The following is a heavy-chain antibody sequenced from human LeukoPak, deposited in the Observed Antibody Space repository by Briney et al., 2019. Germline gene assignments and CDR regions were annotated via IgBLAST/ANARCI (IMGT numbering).Heavy chain of an antibody. V-gene: IGHV3-30*04. Sequence: GRSLRLSCAASGFTFSSYAMHWVRQAPGKGLEGVAVISYDGSNKYYADSVKGRFTISRDNSKNTLYLQMNSLRAEDTAVYYCARTKIAAAGTGGYWFDPWGQGTLVTVSS. J-gene: IGHJ5*02. D-gene: IGHD6-13*01. CDR3: ARTKIAAAGTGGYWFDP. CDR1: GFTFSSYA. CDR2: ISYDGSNK.